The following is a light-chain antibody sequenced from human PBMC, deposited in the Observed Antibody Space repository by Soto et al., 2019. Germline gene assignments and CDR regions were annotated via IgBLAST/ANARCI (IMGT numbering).Light chain of an antibody. V-gene: IGLV2-8*01. CDR3: ISYAGINNLGV. CDR1: SSDVGGYKY. J-gene: IGLJ1*01. CDR2: EVN. Sequence: QSVLTQPPSASGSPGQSVTISCTGTSSDVGGYKYVSWYQQHPGKAPKLMIFEVNKRPSGVPDRFSGSKSGNTASLTVSGLQAEDEADYYCISYAGINNLGVFGTGTKLTVL.